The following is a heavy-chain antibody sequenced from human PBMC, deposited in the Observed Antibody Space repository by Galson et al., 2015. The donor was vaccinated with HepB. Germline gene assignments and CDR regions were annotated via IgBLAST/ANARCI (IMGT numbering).Heavy chain of an antibody. Sequence: SLRLSCAASGFAFDTHAMSWVRQAPGRGLEWISGISGNGDSTFYADSVKGRFTVSRDNSNNMLYLQMNSLRAEDAGIYFCAKGYDLFDSWGQGILVTVSS. CDR3: AKGYDLFDS. CDR2: ISGNGDST. J-gene: IGHJ5*01. V-gene: IGHV3-23*01. D-gene: IGHD2-2*01. CDR1: GFAFDTHA.